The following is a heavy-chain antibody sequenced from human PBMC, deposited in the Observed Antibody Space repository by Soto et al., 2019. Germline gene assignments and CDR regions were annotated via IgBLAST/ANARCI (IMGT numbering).Heavy chain of an antibody. CDR2: IYHSGST. D-gene: IGHD5-12*01. V-gene: IGHV4-30-2*01. CDR3: ARHEGASGYSGYDDAFDI. CDR1: GGSIRSGGYS. J-gene: IGHJ3*02. Sequence: PSETLSLTCAVAGGSIRSGGYSWSWIRQPPGKGLEWIGYIYHSGSTYYNPSLKSRVTISVDRSKNQFSLKLSSVTAADTAVYYCARHEGASGYSGYDDAFDIWGQGTMVTVSS.